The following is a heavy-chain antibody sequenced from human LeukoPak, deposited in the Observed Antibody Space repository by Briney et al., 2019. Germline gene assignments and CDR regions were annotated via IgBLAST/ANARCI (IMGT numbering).Heavy chain of an antibody. Sequence: ASVKVSCKASGYTFTGYYIHWVRQAPGQGLEWMGWINPNSGGTNYAQKFQGRVTMTRDTSISTAYMELSRLRSDDTAVYYCAREDGEGGGFDYWGQGTLVAVSS. J-gene: IGHJ4*02. CDR2: INPNSGGT. CDR1: GYTFTGYY. V-gene: IGHV1-2*02. CDR3: AREDGEGGGFDY. D-gene: IGHD3-16*01.